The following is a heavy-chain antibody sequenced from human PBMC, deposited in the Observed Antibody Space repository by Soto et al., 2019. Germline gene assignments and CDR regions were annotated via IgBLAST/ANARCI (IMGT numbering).Heavy chain of an antibody. V-gene: IGHV3-74*03. D-gene: IGHD3-10*01. CDR3: ARLYMVRGVMDWFDP. CDR2: INTDGSVA. CDR1: GLTFRSYW. J-gene: IGHJ5*02. Sequence: GGSLRLSCAASGLTFRSYWMHWVRQAPGKGLVWVSRINTDGSVAMYVDSVKGRFTISRDNSQFSLRLTSVTAADTAVYYCARLYMVRGVMDWFDPWGQGTLVTVSS.